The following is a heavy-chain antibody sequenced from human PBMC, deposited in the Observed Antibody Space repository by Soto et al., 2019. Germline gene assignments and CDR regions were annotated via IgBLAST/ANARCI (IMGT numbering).Heavy chain of an antibody. V-gene: IGHV3-74*01. D-gene: IGHD2-8*01. Sequence: GGPMIVSWTASGFTISSYLRHWVRQAPGKGLVWVSRINSDGSSTSYADSVKGRFTISRDNAKNTLYLQMNSLRAEDTAVYYYARIVPSPYYGMDVWGQGTTVTVSS. CDR1: GFTISSYL. CDR2: INSDGSST. J-gene: IGHJ6*02. CDR3: ARIVPSPYYGMDV.